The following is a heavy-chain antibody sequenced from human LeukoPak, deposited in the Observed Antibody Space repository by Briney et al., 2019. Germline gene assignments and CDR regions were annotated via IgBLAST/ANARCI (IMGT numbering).Heavy chain of an antibody. CDR3: ARAGQEWFGELGFDQ. J-gene: IGHJ4*02. V-gene: IGHV4-34*01. D-gene: IGHD3-10*01. Sequence: SETLSLTCAVYGGSFSTNYWSWIRQPPGKGLEWIGETNHSGSTNYNPSLKSRVTISIDTSNNHLSLKLNSVTAADTAVYYCARAGQEWFGELGFDQWGQGTLVIVSS. CDR2: TNHSGST. CDR1: GGSFSTNY.